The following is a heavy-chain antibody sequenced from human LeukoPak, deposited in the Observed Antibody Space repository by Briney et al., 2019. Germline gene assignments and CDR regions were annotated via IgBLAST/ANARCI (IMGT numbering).Heavy chain of an antibody. D-gene: IGHD6-6*01. J-gene: IGHJ4*02. V-gene: IGHV3-48*03. CDR2: ISSSGNIM. Sequence: PGGSLRLSCAASGFTFRAYEMNWVRQAPGKGLEWVSYISSSGNIMYYADSVKGRFTISRDNSKNTLYLQMNSLRAEDTAVYYCAKGSYSSSSDYWGQGTLVTVSS. CDR1: GFTFRAYE. CDR3: AKGSYSSSSDY.